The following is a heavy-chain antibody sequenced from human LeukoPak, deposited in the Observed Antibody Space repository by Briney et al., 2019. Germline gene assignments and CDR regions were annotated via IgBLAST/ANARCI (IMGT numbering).Heavy chain of an antibody. V-gene: IGHV4-34*01. D-gene: IGHD6-19*01. CDR2: INHSGST. J-gene: IGHJ4*02. CDR3: ARAALGSGGGDY. Sequence: SETLSLTCAVYGGSFSGYYWSWIRQPPGKGLEWIGEINHSGSTNYNPSLKSRVTISVDTSKNQFSLKLSSVTAAGTAVYYCARAALGSGGGDYWGQGTLVTVSS. CDR1: GGSFSGYY.